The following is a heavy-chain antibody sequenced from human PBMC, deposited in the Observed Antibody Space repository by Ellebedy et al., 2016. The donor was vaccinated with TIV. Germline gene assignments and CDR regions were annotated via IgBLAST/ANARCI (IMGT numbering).Heavy chain of an antibody. V-gene: IGHV3-21*06. CDR3: VFRVGDCNGGNCYP. CDR1: GFTFSNYN. Sequence: PGGSLRLSCVASGFTFSNYNMNWVRQSPGKGLEWVSSIRSTGSDKYYAESVKGRFTISRDNAQDTLFLQMNSLRAADTAVYYCVFRVGDCNGGNCYPWGQGTLVTVSS. D-gene: IGHD2-15*01. CDR2: IRSTGSDK. J-gene: IGHJ5*02.